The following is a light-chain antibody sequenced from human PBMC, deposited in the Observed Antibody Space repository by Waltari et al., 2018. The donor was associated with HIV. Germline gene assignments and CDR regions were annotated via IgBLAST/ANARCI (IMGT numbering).Light chain of an antibody. CDR3: GTWDSSLSAGGV. CDR2: DNN. CDR1: SSNLGNNY. Sequence: QSVLTQPPSVSAAPGQKVPISCSGSSSNLGNNYVSWYPQLPGTAPKLLIYDNNERPSGIPARLAGSTAGTSATLGITGLHAGDEADYSCGTWDSSLSAGGVFGGGTKLTVL. J-gene: IGLJ2*01. V-gene: IGLV1-51*01.